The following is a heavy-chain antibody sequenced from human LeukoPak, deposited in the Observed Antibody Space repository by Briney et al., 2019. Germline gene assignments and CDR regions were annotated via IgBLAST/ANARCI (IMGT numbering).Heavy chain of an antibody. Sequence: GGSLRLSCAASGFTFSSYWMSWVRQAPGKGLEWVANIKQDGSEKYYVDSVKGRFTISRDNAKNSLYLQMNSLRAEDTAVYYCARDHLQYYDFWSGYEGDAFDIWGQGTMVTVSS. J-gene: IGHJ3*02. D-gene: IGHD3-3*01. CDR2: IKQDGSEK. V-gene: IGHV3-7*01. CDR1: GFTFSSYW. CDR3: ARDHLQYYDFWSGYEGDAFDI.